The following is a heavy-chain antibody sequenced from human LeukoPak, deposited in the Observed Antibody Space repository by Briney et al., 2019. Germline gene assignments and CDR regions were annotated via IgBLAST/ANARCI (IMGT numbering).Heavy chain of an antibody. J-gene: IGHJ6*02. Sequence: GGSLRLSCAASGFTFSSYSVNWVRQAPGKGREWVSSISSSSSYIYYADSVKGRFTISRDNAKNSLYLQMNSLRAEDTAVYYCAREGWVLAYGMDVWGQGTTVTVS. CDR1: GFTFSSYS. V-gene: IGHV3-21*01. CDR2: ISSSSSYI. CDR3: AREGWVLAYGMDV.